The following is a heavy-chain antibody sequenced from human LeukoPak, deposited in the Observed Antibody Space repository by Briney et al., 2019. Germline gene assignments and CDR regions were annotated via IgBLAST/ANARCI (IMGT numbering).Heavy chain of an antibody. J-gene: IGHJ5*02. Sequence: SETLSLTCTVSGGSISSGGYYWSWIRQHPGKGLEWIGYIYYSGSTFYNPSLKSRVTISVDTSKNQFSLMLSSVTAADTAVYYCARAPLYGGHADWFDPWGQGTLVTVSS. CDR3: ARAPLYGGHADWFDP. V-gene: IGHV4-31*03. D-gene: IGHD4-17*01. CDR1: GGSISSGGYY. CDR2: IYYSGST.